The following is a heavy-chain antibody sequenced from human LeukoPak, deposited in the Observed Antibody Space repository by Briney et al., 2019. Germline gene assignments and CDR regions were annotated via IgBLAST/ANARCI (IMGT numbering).Heavy chain of an antibody. CDR2: ISGSGAAT. V-gene: IGHV3-23*01. CDR1: GFTFSSYA. J-gene: IGHJ4*02. CDR3: ARDLPSWGFFDY. D-gene: IGHD1-26*01. Sequence: GGSLRLSCAASGFTFSSYAMSWVRQAPGRGLEWVSSISGSGAATYYADSVKGRFTISRDNAKNSLYLQMNSLRAEDTAVYYCARDLPSWGFFDYWGQGTLVTVSS.